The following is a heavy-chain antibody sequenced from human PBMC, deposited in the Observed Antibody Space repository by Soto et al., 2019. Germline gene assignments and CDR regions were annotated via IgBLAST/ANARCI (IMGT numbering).Heavy chain of an antibody. CDR2: IWYDGSNK. CDR1: GFTFSSYG. J-gene: IGHJ4*02. V-gene: IGHV3-33*01. D-gene: IGHD2-15*01. Sequence: GGSLRLSCAASGFTFSSYGMHWVRQAPGKGLEWVAVIWYDGSNKYYADSVKGRFTISRDNSKNTLYLQMNSLRAEDTAVYYCARDATFWGIPYFGYWGQGTLVTVS. CDR3: ARDATFWGIPYFGY.